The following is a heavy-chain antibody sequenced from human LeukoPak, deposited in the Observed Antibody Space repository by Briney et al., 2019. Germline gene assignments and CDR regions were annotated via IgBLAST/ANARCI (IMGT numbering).Heavy chain of an antibody. V-gene: IGHV3-11*01. D-gene: IGHD6-19*01. CDR3: ARTQQWLVSGFDP. CDR1: GLTFSDYY. Sequence: GGSLRLSCATSGLTFSDYYTSWICQAPGKGLEWISYISSNGTTIYYADSVKGRFTISRDNARKSVYLQMNSLRAEDTAIYYCARTQQWLVSGFDPWGQGTLVTVSS. CDR2: ISSNGTTI. J-gene: IGHJ5*02.